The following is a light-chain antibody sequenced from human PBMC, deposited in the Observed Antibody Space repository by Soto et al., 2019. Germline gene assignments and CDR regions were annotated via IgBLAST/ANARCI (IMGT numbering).Light chain of an antibody. CDR2: EVS. Sequence: QSALTQPASVSGSPGQSITISCTGTSSDVGAYNYVSWYQQHPGKAPKLMIYEVSNRPSGVSNRFSGSKSGNTASLTISGLQAEDEDDYYCSSYTSGSTGVFGGGTKVTVL. V-gene: IGLV2-14*01. CDR3: SSYTSGSTGV. J-gene: IGLJ3*02. CDR1: SSDVGAYNY.